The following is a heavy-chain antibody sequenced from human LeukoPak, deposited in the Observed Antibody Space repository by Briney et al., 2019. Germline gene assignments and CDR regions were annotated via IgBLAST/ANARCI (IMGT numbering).Heavy chain of an antibody. CDR3: ASPAYCSSTSCYEEPEYFQH. J-gene: IGHJ1*01. V-gene: IGHV5-51*01. D-gene: IGHD2-2*01. CDR1: GYSFTSYW. CDR2: IYPGDADT. Sequence: NAGESLKISCKGSGYSFTSYWIGWVRQMPGKGLEWMGIIYPGDADTRYSTSFQGQVTISADKSISTAYLQWSSLKASDTAMYYCASPAYCSSTSCYEEPEYFQHWGQGTLVTVSS.